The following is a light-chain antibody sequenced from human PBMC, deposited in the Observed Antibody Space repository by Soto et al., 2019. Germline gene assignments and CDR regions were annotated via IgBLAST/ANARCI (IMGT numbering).Light chain of an antibody. V-gene: IGLV3-1*01. CDR1: NLGDKY. CDR2: QDM. Sequence: SYELTQTPSVSVSPGQTASITCSGDNLGDKYACWYQQKPGQSPVLVIYQDMKRPSGIPERFSGSNSGNRATLTISGTQAMDEADYYCQTWDSSTGVVFGGGTKLTVL. CDR3: QTWDSSTGVV. J-gene: IGLJ2*01.